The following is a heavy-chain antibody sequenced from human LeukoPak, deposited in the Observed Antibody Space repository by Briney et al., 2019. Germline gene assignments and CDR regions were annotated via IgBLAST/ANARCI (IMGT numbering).Heavy chain of an antibody. D-gene: IGHD6-13*01. J-gene: IGHJ4*02. CDR3: ARDGERTAAGTSQGHY. V-gene: IGHV6-1*01. Sequence: SQTLSLTCAISGDSVSSNSGAWNWIRQSPSRGLEWLGRTYYRSKWYNEYAESVKSRINIKPDTSRNQFSLQLNSVTPEDTAVYYCARDGERTAAGTSQGHYWGQGTLVTVSS. CDR2: TYYRSKWYN. CDR1: GDSVSSNSGA.